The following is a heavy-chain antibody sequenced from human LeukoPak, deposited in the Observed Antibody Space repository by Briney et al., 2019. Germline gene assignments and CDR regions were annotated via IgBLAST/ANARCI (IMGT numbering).Heavy chain of an antibody. CDR3: AANSADYNTLGSSYKV. CDR1: GGSISSYY. CDR2: IYYSGST. V-gene: IGHV4-59*08. Sequence: SETLSLTCTVSGGSISSYYWSWIRQPPGKGQEWIGYIYYSGSTNYNPSLKSRVTISVDTSKNQFSLKLNSVTAADTAVYYCAANSADYNTLGSSYKVWGQGTLVTVSS. D-gene: IGHD3-10*01. J-gene: IGHJ4*02.